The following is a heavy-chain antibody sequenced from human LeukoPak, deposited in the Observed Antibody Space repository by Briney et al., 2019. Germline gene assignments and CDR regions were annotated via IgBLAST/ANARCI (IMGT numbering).Heavy chain of an antibody. Sequence: GGSLRLSCAASGFTFDDYTMHWVRQAPGKGLEWVSLISWDGGSTYYADSVKGRFTISRDNSKNSLYLQMNSLRTEDTALYYCARGPGGSLGYCSGGSCYVGVNYFDYWGQGTLVTVSS. D-gene: IGHD2-15*01. V-gene: IGHV3-43*01. CDR2: ISWDGGST. CDR1: GFTFDDYT. CDR3: ARGPGGSLGYCSGGSCYVGVNYFDY. J-gene: IGHJ4*02.